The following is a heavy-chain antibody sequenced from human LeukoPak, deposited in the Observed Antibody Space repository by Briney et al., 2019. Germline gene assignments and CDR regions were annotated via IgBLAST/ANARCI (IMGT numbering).Heavy chain of an antibody. J-gene: IGHJ4*02. CDR1: GGSISSGGYY. V-gene: IGHV4-39*07. CDR3: ARGGEDYDILTGYYPLVY. D-gene: IGHD3-9*01. Sequence: SETLSLTCTVSGGSISSGGYYWSWIRQPPGKGLEWIGEINHSGSTNYNPSLKSRVTISVDTSKNQFSLKLSSVTAADTAVYYCARGGEDYDILTGYYPLVYWGQGTLVTVSS. CDR2: INHSGST.